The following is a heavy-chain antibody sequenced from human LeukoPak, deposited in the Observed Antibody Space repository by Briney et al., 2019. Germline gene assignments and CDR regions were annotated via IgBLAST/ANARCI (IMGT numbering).Heavy chain of an antibody. CDR2: ISSSGSTI. Sequence: GGSLRLSCAASGFTFSDYYMSWIRQAPGKGLEWVSYISSSGSTIYYADSVKGRFTISRDNAKNSLYLQMNSLRAEDTAVYYCARVVWFGENWFDPWGQGTLVTVSS. V-gene: IGHV3-11*01. J-gene: IGHJ5*02. D-gene: IGHD3-10*01. CDR1: GFTFSDYY. CDR3: ARVVWFGENWFDP.